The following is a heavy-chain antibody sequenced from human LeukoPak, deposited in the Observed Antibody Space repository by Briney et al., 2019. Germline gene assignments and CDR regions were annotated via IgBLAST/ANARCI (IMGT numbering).Heavy chain of an antibody. CDR2: ISSSSSYT. V-gene: IGHV3-11*05. CDR1: GFTFSDYY. D-gene: IGHD6-13*01. Sequence: PGGSLRLSCAASGFTFSDYYMSWIRQAPGKGLEWVSSISSSSSYTNYADSVKGRFTISRDNAKNSLYLQMNSLRAEDTAVYYCARDLGGGSSHLPTDYWGQGTLVTVSS. J-gene: IGHJ4*02. CDR3: ARDLGGGSSHLPTDY.